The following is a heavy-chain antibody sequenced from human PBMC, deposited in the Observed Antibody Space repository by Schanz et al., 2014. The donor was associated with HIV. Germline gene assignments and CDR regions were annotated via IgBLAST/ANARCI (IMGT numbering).Heavy chain of an antibody. Sequence: QVQLVQSGAEVKKPGASVKVSCKASGYTFINYDIHWVRQASGLGLEWMGWISTSNGNTNYAQKFQGRVTMTTDTSTSTAYMELRSLRSDDTAVYYCAREKTTLNWFDPWGQGTLVTVSS. CDR3: AREKTTLNWFDP. D-gene: IGHD4-4*01. CDR2: ISTSNGNT. J-gene: IGHJ5*02. CDR1: GYTFINYD. V-gene: IGHV1-18*01.